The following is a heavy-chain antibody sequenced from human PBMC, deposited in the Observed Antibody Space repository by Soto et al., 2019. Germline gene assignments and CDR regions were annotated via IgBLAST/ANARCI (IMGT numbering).Heavy chain of an antibody. V-gene: IGHV1-58*01. CDR1: GFTFTSSA. CDR3: AADTGYYDSSGYYRDAFDI. Sequence: SVKVSCKASGFTFTSSAVQWVRQARGQRLEWIGWIVVGSGNTNYAQKFQERVTITRDMSTSTAYMELSSLRSEDTAVYYCAADTGYYDSSGYYRDAFDIWGQGTMVTVSS. CDR2: IVVGSGNT. J-gene: IGHJ3*02. D-gene: IGHD3-22*01.